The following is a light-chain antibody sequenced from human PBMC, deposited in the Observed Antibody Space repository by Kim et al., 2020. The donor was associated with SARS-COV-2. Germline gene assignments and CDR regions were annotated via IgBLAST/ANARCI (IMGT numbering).Light chain of an antibody. CDR2: GKN. J-gene: IGLJ2*01. CDR3: NSRDSSGNFVV. Sequence: SSELTQDPAVSVALGQTVRITCQGDSLRSYYASWYQQKPAHAPVLVIYGKNNRPSGIPDRCSGSSTGDTASLTTTGAQAEDEADYYCNSRDSSGNFVVFGGGTQLTVL. V-gene: IGLV3-19*01. CDR1: SLRSYY.